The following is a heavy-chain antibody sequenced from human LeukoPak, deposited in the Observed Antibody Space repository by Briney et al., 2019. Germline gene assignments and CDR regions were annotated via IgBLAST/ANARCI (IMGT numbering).Heavy chain of an antibody. J-gene: IGHJ5*02. CDR2: IYHSGST. V-gene: IGHV4-4*02. CDR1: GGSISSSNW. Sequence: SGTLSLTCAVSGGSISSSNWWSWVRQPPGKGLEWIGEIYHSGSTNYNPSLKSRVTISVDTSKNQFSLKLSSLTASDTAVYYCARVGPYIEVDPWGQGTLVIVSS. D-gene: IGHD5-12*01. CDR3: ARVGPYIEVDP.